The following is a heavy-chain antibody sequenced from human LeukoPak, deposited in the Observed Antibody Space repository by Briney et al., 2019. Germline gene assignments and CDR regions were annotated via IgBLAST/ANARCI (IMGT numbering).Heavy chain of an antibody. V-gene: IGHV3-7*01. CDR2: IKQDGSET. CDR3: AKQRGSGCFDY. J-gene: IGHJ4*02. D-gene: IGHD6-19*01. CDR1: RFTFINYW. Sequence: GGSLRLSCAASRFTFINYWMSWVRQAPGKGLEWVANIKQDGSETYYVDSVKGRFTISRDNAKNSLSLQMNSLRAEDTAVYYCAKQRGSGCFDYWGQGTLVTVSS.